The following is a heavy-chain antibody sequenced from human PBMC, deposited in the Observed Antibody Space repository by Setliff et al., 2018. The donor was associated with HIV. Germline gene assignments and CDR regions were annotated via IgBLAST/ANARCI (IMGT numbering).Heavy chain of an antibody. CDR3: AIPGYYSGWYHFDY. J-gene: IGHJ4*02. V-gene: IGHV3-9*01. Sequence: GGSLRLSCAASGFTFDDYAMHWVRQAPGKGLEWVSGISWNSGRIGYADSVKGRFTISRDNAKNSLYLQMNGLRAEDAAVYYCAIPGYYSGWYHFDYWGQGTLVTVS. D-gene: IGHD6-19*01. CDR2: ISWNSGRI. CDR1: GFTFDDYA.